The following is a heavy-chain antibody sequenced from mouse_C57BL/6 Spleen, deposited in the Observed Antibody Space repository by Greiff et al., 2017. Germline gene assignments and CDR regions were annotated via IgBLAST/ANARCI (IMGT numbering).Heavy chain of an antibody. CDR3: ARDGITTVLATDY. CDR2: IYPGDGDT. J-gene: IGHJ2*01. D-gene: IGHD1-1*01. Sequence: VKLQQSGPELVKPGASVKISCKASGYAFSSSWMNWVKQRPGKGLEWIGRIYPGDGDTNYNGKFKGKATLTADKSSSTAYMQLSSLTSEDSAVYFCARDGITTVLATDYWGQGTTLTGSS. CDR1: GYAFSSSW. V-gene: IGHV1-82*01.